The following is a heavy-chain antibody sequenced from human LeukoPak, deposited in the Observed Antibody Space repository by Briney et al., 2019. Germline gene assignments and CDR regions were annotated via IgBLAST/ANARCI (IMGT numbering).Heavy chain of an antibody. V-gene: IGHV1-2*02. CDR3: ARDRGRITMIVVAIGGAFDI. Sequence: ASVKVPCKASGYTFTSYGISWVRQAPGQGLEWMGWINPNSGGTNYAQKFQGRVTMTRDTSISTAYMELSSLRSEDTAVYYCARDRGRITMIVVAIGGAFDIWGQGTMVTVSS. D-gene: IGHD3-22*01. CDR2: INPNSGGT. J-gene: IGHJ3*02. CDR1: GYTFTSYG.